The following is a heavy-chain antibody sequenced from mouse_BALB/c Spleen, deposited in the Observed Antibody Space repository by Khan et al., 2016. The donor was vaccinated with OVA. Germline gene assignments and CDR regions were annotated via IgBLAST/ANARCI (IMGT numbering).Heavy chain of an antibody. J-gene: IGHJ2*01. CDR3: ARIKKIVATYFDY. V-gene: IGHV1S81*02. CDR2: TNPTNGRT. Sequence: QVQLQQPGAELVKAGASVKMSCKASGYTFTSYWMHWVKQRLGQGLEGFAETNPTNGRTYYNEKLKSKATLTVDKASSTAYMLLSGPTFEDSAVYYCARIKKIVATYFDYWGQGTTLTVSS. CDR1: GYTFTSYW. D-gene: IGHD1-1*01.